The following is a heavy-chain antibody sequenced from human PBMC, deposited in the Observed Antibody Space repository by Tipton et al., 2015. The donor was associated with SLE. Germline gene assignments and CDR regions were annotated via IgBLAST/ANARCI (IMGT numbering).Heavy chain of an antibody. D-gene: IGHD3-10*02. CDR3: ALLWSGGWFDP. CDR1: GGSISSSSYY. Sequence: GLVKPSETLSLTCTVSGGSISSSSYYWGWIRQPPGKGLEWIGSISYSGFTYYNPSLKSRVTMSVDTSKNHFSLRLSSVTAADTAVYYCALLWSGGWFDPWGQGTLVTVSS. J-gene: IGHJ5*02. CDR2: ISYSGFT. V-gene: IGHV4-39*02.